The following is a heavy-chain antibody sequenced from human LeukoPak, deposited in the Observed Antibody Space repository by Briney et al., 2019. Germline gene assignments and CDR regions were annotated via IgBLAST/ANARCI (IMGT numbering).Heavy chain of an antibody. V-gene: IGHV4-38-2*02. CDR3: ARDVTTGTTTWFDP. Sequence: SETLSLTCTVSGYSISSSYYWGWIRQPPGKGLEWIGSIYYSGSTNYNPSLKSRVTISVDTSKNQFSLKLSSVTAADTAVYYCARDVTTGTTTWFDPWGQGTLVTVSS. CDR1: GYSISSSYY. CDR2: IYYSGST. D-gene: IGHD1-1*01. J-gene: IGHJ5*02.